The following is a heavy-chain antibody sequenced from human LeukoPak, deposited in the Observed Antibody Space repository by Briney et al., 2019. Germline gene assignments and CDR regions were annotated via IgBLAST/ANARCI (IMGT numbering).Heavy chain of an antibody. CDR1: GGTFSSYA. Sequence: SVKVSCKASGGTFSSYAISWVRQAPGQGLEWMGGIIPIFGTANYAQKFQGRVTITADESTGTAYMELSSLRSEDTAVYYCARSGDCSGGSCYSAEYFQHWGQGTLVTVSS. V-gene: IGHV1-69*13. J-gene: IGHJ1*01. D-gene: IGHD2-15*01. CDR3: ARSGDCSGGSCYSAEYFQH. CDR2: IIPIFGTA.